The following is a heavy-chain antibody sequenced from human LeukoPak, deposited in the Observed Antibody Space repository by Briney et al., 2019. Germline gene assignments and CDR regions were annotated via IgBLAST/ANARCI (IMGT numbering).Heavy chain of an antibody. V-gene: IGHV3-23*01. CDR3: AKPVSDITTSRTP. D-gene: IGHD2/OR15-2a*01. CDR2: VNGDGSRT. Sequence: GGSLRLSCAASGFTFSNYAMSWVRQAPGQGLEWVSAVNGDGSRTYYADSVKGRFTISRDNSMNRLYLQMNSLRAEDTAVYYCAKPVSDITTSRTPWGQGTLVTVSS. J-gene: IGHJ5*02. CDR1: GFTFSNYA.